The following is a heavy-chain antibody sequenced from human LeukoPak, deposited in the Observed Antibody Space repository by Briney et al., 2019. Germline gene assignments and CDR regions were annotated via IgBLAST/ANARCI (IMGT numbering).Heavy chain of an antibody. D-gene: IGHD3-10*01. CDR3: ARERPITMVRGVIIPLDY. CDR1: GGSISSSSYY. J-gene: IGHJ4*02. Sequence: PSETLSLTCTVSGGSISSSSYYWGWIRQPPGKGLEWIGSIYYSGSTYYNPSLKSRVTISVDTSKNQFSLQLNSVTPEDTAVYYCARERPITMVRGVIIPLDYWGQGTLVTVSS. V-gene: IGHV4-39*07. CDR2: IYYSGST.